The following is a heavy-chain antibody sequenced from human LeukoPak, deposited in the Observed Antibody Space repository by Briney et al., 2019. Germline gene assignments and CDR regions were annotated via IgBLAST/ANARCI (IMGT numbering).Heavy chain of an antibody. Sequence: GGSLRLSCAASTFTFSSYEMIWVRQAPGRGLEWVSYISNSGSTIYYADSVKGRFTISRDNAKNSLYLQMNSLRAEDTAVYYCARDPATIGATTHFDYWGQGTLVTVSS. V-gene: IGHV3-48*03. J-gene: IGHJ4*02. CDR2: ISNSGSTI. CDR3: ARDPATIGATTHFDY. CDR1: TFTFSSYE. D-gene: IGHD1-26*01.